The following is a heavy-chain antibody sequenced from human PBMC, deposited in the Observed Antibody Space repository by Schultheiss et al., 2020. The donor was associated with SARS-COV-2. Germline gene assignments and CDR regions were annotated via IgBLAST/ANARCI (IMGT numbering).Heavy chain of an antibody. D-gene: IGHD6-13*01. CDR3: ARLYGYSSSWYYFDY. CDR1: GYTFTSYG. V-gene: IGHV1-18*01. J-gene: IGHJ4*02. CDR2: ISAYNGNT. Sequence: ASVKVSCKASGYTFTSYGISWVRQAPGQGLEWMGWISAYNGNTNYAQKLQGRVTMTTDTSTSTSYMELRSQRSDDTAVYYCARLYGYSSSWYYFDYWGQGTLGTVSS.